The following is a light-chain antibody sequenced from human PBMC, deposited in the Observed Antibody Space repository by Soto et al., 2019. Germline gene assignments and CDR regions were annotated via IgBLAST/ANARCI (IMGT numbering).Light chain of an antibody. CDR1: SSNIGNNN. CDR3: AAWDDSLSGRV. Sequence: QSVLTQPPSASGTPGQRVTISCSGGSSNIGNNNVYWYQQLPGTAPKILIYRNNQRPSGVPDRFSGSKSGTSASLAISGLRSEDEADYYCAAWDDSLSGRVFGGGTKVTVL. CDR2: RNN. J-gene: IGLJ3*02. V-gene: IGLV1-47*01.